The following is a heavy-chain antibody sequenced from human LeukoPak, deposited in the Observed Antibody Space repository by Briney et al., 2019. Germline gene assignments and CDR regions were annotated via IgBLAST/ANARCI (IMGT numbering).Heavy chain of an antibody. CDR3: ARRITMVRGVMGGWFDP. D-gene: IGHD3-10*01. CDR2: INAGNGNT. Sequence: ASVKVSCKASGYTFTSYAMHWVRQAPGQRLEWMVWINAGNGNTKYSQKFQGRVTITRDTSASTAYMELSSLRSEDTAVYYCARRITMVRGVMGGWFDPWGQGTLVTVSS. V-gene: IGHV1-3*01. J-gene: IGHJ5*02. CDR1: GYTFTSYA.